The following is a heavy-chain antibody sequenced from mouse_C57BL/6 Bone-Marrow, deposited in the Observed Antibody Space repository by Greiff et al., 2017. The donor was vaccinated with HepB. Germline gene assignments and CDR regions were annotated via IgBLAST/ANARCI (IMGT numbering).Heavy chain of an antibody. CDR1: GFTFSSYG. V-gene: IGHV5-6*02. J-gene: IGHJ4*01. D-gene: IGHD1-1*01. CDR2: ISSGGSYT. CDR3: ARQGRYYYGSSYVKYYYAMDY. Sequence: EVMLVESGGDLVKPGGSLKLSCAASGFTFSSYGMSWVRQTPDKRLEWVATISSGGSYTYYPDSVKGRFTISRDNAKNTLYLQMSSLKSEDTAMYNCARQGRYYYGSSYVKYYYAMDYWGQGTSVTVSS.